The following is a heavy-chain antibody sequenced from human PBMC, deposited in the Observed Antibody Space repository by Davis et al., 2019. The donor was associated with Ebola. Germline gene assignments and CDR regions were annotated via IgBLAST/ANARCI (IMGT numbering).Heavy chain of an antibody. CDR2: ISAYNGNT. V-gene: IGHV1-18*04. D-gene: IGHD2-2*01. Sequence: ASVKVSCKASGYTFTSYGISWVRQAPGQGLEWMGWISAYNGNTNYAQKLQGRVTMTTDTSTSTAYMELRSLRSDDTAVYYCARGRQDIVVVPAANCLDYWGQGTLVTVSS. CDR3: ARGRQDIVVVPAANCLDY. J-gene: IGHJ4*02. CDR1: GYTFTSYG.